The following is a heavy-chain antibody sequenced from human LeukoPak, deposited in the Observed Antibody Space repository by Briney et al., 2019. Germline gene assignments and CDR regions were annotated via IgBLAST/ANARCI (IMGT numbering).Heavy chain of an antibody. CDR3: ARDGPEVAGTWYFDY. CDR2: ISYDGSNK. Sequence: PGGSLRLSCAASGFTFSSYAMHWVRQAPGKWLEWVAVISYDGSNKYYAASVKGRFTISRDNSKNTLYLQMNSLRAEDTAVYYCARDGPEVAGTWYFDYWGRGTLVTVSS. J-gene: IGHJ4*02. CDR1: GFTFSSYA. V-gene: IGHV3-30-3*01. D-gene: IGHD6-19*01.